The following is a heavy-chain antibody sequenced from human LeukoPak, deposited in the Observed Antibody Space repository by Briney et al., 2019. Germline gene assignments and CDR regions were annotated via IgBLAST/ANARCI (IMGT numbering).Heavy chain of an antibody. CDR3: AKAPGVGSSWYNDAFDI. Sequence: RGGSLRLSCAASGFTFSSYAMSWVRQAPGKGLEWVSAIRGSGGSTYYADSVKGRFAISRDNSKNTLYLQMTSLRAEDTAVYYCAKAPGVGSSWYNDAFDIWGQGTMVTVSS. CDR2: IRGSGGST. V-gene: IGHV3-23*01. D-gene: IGHD6-13*01. CDR1: GFTFSSYA. J-gene: IGHJ3*02.